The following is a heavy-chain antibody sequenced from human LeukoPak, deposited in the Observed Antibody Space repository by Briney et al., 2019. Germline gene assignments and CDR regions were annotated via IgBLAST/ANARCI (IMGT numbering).Heavy chain of an antibody. V-gene: IGHV5-51*01. CDR2: IYPGDSDT. CDR3: ARRRGPYSSHRDYDY. Sequence: GESLKISCKGSGYSFTSYWIGWVRQMPGKGLEWMGIIYPGDSDTKYSPSFQGQVTISADKSINTAYLQWSSLKASDTAMYYCARRRGPYSSHRDYDYWGQGTLVTVSS. CDR1: GYSFTSYW. D-gene: IGHD4-11*01. J-gene: IGHJ4*02.